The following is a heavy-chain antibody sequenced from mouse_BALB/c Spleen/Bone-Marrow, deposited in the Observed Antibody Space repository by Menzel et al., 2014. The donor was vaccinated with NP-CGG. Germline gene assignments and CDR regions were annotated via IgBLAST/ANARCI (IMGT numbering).Heavy chain of an antibody. V-gene: IGHV1-80*01. CDR1: GYPFSSYW. CDR2: IYPGDGET. Sequence: QVQLQQPGAELGRPGSSVKISCKASGYPFSSYWMSWVKQRPGQGLEWIGQIYPGDGETNYNGKFKGNATLTADKSSSTAYMQLISLTSEDSAVYFCARKYGDYWGQGTTLTVSS. J-gene: IGHJ2*01. D-gene: IGHD2-10*02. CDR3: ARKYGDY.